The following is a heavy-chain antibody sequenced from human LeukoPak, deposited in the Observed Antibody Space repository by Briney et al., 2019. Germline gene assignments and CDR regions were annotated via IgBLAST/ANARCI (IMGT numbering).Heavy chain of an antibody. J-gene: IGHJ4*02. CDR1: GYTFTSYY. CDR3: ARLIAGDFDY. D-gene: IGHD3-10*01. CDR2: IIPIFGTA. V-gene: IGHV1-69*06. Sequence: SVKVSCKASGYTFTSYYMHWVRQAPGQGLEWMGGIIPIFGTANYAQKFQGRVTITADKSTSTAYMELSSLRSEDTAVYYCARLIAGDFDYWGQGTLVTVSS.